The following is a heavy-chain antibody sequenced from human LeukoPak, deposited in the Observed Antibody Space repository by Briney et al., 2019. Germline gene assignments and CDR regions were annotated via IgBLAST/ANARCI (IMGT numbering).Heavy chain of an antibody. CDR2: ISYDINNE. Sequence: GGSLRLSCAASGFTFSSYGMHWVRQAPGKGLEWVAVISYDINNEYYADSVKGRFTISRDNSNNTLYLQMNSLRPEDTAVYYCARVSAAAAVSYYYYGMDVWGQGTTVTVSS. V-gene: IGHV3-30*19. CDR1: GFTFSSYG. J-gene: IGHJ6*02. CDR3: ARVSAAAAVSYYYYGMDV. D-gene: IGHD6-13*01.